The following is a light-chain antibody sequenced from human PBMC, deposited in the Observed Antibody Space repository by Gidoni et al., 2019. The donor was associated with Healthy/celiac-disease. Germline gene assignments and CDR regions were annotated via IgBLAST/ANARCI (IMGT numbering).Light chain of an antibody. CDR2: AAS. V-gene: IGKV1-39*01. CDR3: QQSYSTPRT. CDR1: QSISSY. J-gene: IGKJ1*01. Sequence: DIQMTQSPSSLSASVGDRVTITCRASQSISSYLNWYKQKPGKAPKLLIYAASSLQSGVPPRFSGSGSGTDFTLTISSLQPEDFATYYCQQSYSTPRTFGQGTKVEIK.